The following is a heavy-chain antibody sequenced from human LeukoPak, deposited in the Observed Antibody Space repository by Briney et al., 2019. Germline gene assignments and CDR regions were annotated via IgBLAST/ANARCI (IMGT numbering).Heavy chain of an antibody. V-gene: IGHV3-7*03. Sequence: PGGSLRLSCAASGFTFSSYWMSWVRQAPGKGLEWVANIKQDGSEKYYVDSVKGRFTISRDNAKNSLYLQMNSLRPEDTAFYYCAKGHFHMGASYLGHWGQGILVTVSS. CDR1: GFTFSSYW. CDR2: IKQDGSEK. D-gene: IGHD2-2*02. CDR3: AKGHFHMGASYLGH. J-gene: IGHJ4*02.